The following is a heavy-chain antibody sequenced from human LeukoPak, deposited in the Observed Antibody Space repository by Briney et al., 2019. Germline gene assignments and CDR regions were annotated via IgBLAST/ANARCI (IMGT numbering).Heavy chain of an antibody. CDR3: ASSGIRGVTTILFGL. D-gene: IGHD5-12*01. J-gene: IGHJ4*02. CDR1: GFTFSSYA. Sequence: HPGGSLRLSCAASGFTFSSYAMHWVRQAPGKGLGWVAVISYDGSNKYYADSVKGRFTISRDNSKNTLYLQMNSLRAEDAAVYYCASSGIRGVTTILFGLWGQGTLVTVSS. V-gene: IGHV3-30-3*01. CDR2: ISYDGSNK.